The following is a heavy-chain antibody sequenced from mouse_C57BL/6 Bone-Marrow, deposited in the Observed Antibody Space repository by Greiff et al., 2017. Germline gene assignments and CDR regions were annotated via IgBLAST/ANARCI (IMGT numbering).Heavy chain of an antibody. CDR3: SSFDGNYFDF. V-gene: IGHV14-4*01. CDR2: IDPEIGDT. CDR1: GFNIKDDY. Sequence: EVQRVESGAELVRPGASVKLSCTASGFNIKDDYIHWVKQRPEQGLEWIGWIDPEIGDTEYASKFQGKATRTSDTSSNTAYLQLSSLTSEDTAVYYCSSFDGNYFDFWGQGTPLTVAS. D-gene: IGHD2-3*01. J-gene: IGHJ2*01.